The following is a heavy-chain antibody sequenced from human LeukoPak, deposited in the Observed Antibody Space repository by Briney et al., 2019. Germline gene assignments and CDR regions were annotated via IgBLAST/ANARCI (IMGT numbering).Heavy chain of an antibody. D-gene: IGHD2-2*01. Sequence: SETLSLTCTVSGDSISSGDYYWSWIRQPPGKGLEWIGYIYYSGSTYYNPSLKSRVTISVDTSKNQFSLKLSSVTAADTAVYYGARALLYCSSTSCHNNWFDPWGQGTLVTVSS. J-gene: IGHJ5*02. CDR3: ARALLYCSSTSCHNNWFDP. CDR1: GDSISSGDYY. V-gene: IGHV4-30-4*08. CDR2: IYYSGST.